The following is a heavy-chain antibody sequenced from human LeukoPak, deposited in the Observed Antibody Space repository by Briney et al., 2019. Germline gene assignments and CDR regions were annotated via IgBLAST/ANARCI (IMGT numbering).Heavy chain of an antibody. CDR1: GFTVSGTH. V-gene: IGHV3-53*01. J-gene: IGHJ4*02. CDR3: AKTGSYSSGWSDY. CDR2: IYSDGRT. Sequence: PGASLTLSCAASGFTVSGTHMSWVRQAPGKGLEWVSVIYSDGRTFYADSVNGRGTISRDNSKNTLYLQMHSLRAGDTAVYYCAKTGSYSSGWSDYWGQGILVTVSS. D-gene: IGHD6-19*01.